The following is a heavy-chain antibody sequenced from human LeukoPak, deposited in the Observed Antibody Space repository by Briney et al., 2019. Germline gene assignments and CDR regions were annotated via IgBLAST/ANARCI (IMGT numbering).Heavy chain of an antibody. CDR1: GFTFSFYN. V-gene: IGHV3-21*01. J-gene: IGHJ4*02. CDR3: ATDRSSGYLTY. D-gene: IGHD3-3*01. CDR2: ISGSSRNI. Sequence: PGGSLRLSCAASGFTFSFYNMNWVRQAPGKGLEWVSSISGSSRNIHYADSVKGRFTISRDNAKNSLYLQMNSLRAEDTAVYYCATDRSSGYLTYWGQGTMVAVSS.